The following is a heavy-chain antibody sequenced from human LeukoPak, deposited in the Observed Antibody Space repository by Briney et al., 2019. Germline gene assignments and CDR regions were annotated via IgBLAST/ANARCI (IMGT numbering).Heavy chain of an antibody. D-gene: IGHD6-19*01. CDR1: GDSVSSNSAA. Sequence: SQTLSLTCAISGDSVSSNSAAWNWIRQSPSRGLEWLGRTYCRSKWYNDYAVSVKSRITINPDTSKNQFSLQLNSVTPEDTAVYYCARDPSNLVYSSGQGRFDPWGQGTLVTVSS. V-gene: IGHV6-1*01. CDR2: TYCRSKWYN. J-gene: IGHJ5*02. CDR3: ARDPSNLVYSSGQGRFDP.